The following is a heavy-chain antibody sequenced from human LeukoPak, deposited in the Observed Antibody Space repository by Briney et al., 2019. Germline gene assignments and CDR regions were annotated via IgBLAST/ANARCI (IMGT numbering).Heavy chain of an antibody. J-gene: IGHJ4*02. CDR3: AKDNYYDSSGYNY. CDR1: GFALKTFA. Sequence: PGGSLTVSCTASGFALKTFAMHWVRQAPGSGLEWVALISYESDNKYYADSVKGRFIISRDNSNSTLFLQMSGLRVEDTAVYYCAKDNYYDSSGYNYWGQGTLVTVSS. D-gene: IGHD3-22*01. CDR2: ISYESDNK. V-gene: IGHV3-30*04.